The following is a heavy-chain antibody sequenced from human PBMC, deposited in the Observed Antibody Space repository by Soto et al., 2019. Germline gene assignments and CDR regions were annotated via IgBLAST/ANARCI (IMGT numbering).Heavy chain of an antibody. D-gene: IGHD3-3*01. J-gene: IGHJ4*02. CDR3: ARDKEWPGQLDY. CDR2: IYTSGST. V-gene: IGHV4-4*07. CDR1: GGSISSYY. Sequence: QVQLQESGPGLVKPSETLSLTCTVSGGSISSYYWSWIRQPAGKGLEWIGRIYTSGSTNYNPSHKSRVPLSVDTSTHQVSLKLSSVIAADTAVYYCARDKEWPGQLDYCGQGPLVTVSS.